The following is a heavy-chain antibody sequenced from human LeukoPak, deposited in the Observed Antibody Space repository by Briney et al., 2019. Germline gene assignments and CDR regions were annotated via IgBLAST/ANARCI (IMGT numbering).Heavy chain of an antibody. J-gene: IGHJ4*02. D-gene: IGHD5-18*01. V-gene: IGHV3-23*03. CDR2: VSSSSNT. Sequence: GGSLRLSCVASGSTFSSHAMSWVRQGPGKGLEWVAVVSSSSNTYYADSVKGRFAMSRDNSKNTLDLQMDSLRAEDTAIYYCVKGTTWIQLTYFDYWGQGTLVTVSS. CDR3: VKGTTWIQLTYFDY. CDR1: GSTFSSHA.